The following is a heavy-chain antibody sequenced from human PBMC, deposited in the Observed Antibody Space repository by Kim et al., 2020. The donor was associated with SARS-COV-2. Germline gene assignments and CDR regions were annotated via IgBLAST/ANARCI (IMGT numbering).Heavy chain of an antibody. CDR1: SGSISSYNYY. Sequence: SETLSLTCTVSSGSISSYNYYWGWFRQPPGGGLEWVGAIFYSGRTYYSPSLKSRLTISFVTSKNQFSLKLNSVTAADTAVYFCASQRPGSDQYDCWGQGTLVTVSS. V-gene: IGHV4-39*01. D-gene: IGHD3-10*01. CDR2: IFYSGRT. J-gene: IGHJ4*02. CDR3: ASQRPGSDQYDC.